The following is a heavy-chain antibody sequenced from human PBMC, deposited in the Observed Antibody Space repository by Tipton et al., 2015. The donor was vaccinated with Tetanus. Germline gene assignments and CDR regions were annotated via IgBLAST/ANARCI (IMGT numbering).Heavy chain of an antibody. V-gene: IGHV4-61*01. D-gene: IGHD2-21*01. Sequence: GLVKPSETLSLTCTVSGGSVSSGSYYWSWIRQPPGKGLEWIGYIYYSGSTNYTPSLKSRVTISVDTSKNQFSLKLSSVTAADTAVYYCATSYSGGETVTSNYWGQGTLVTVSS. CDR1: GGSVSSGSYY. J-gene: IGHJ4*02. CDR2: IYYSGST. CDR3: ATSYSGGETVTSNY.